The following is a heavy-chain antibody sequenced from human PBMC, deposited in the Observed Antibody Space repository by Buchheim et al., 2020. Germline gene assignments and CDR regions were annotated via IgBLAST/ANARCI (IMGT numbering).Heavy chain of an antibody. CDR3: AKGITPLGGSSIYGMDV. CDR1: GFTFSSYA. D-gene: IGHD2-15*01. V-gene: IGHV3-23*01. Sequence: EVQLLESGGGLVQPGGSLRLSCAASGFTFSSYAMSWVRQAPGKGLEWVSAISGSGGSTYYADSVKGRFTISRDNSKNTLDLQMNSLRAEDTAVYYCAKGITPLGGSSIYGMDVWGQGTT. CDR2: ISGSGGST. J-gene: IGHJ6*02.